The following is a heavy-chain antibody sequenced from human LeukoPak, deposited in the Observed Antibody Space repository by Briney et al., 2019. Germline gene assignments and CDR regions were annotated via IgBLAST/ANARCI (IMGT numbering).Heavy chain of an antibody. CDR3: ARPQTTVVTRMGRDYYYGMDV. V-gene: IGHV1-69*04. Sequence: ASVKVSCKASGGTFSSDAISWVRQAPGQGLEWMGRIIPIIDIANYAQTFQGRVTITADESTSTAYMELSSLRSEDTAVYYCARPQTTVVTRMGRDYYYGMDVWGQGTTVTVSS. CDR2: IIPIIDIA. CDR1: GGTFSSDA. J-gene: IGHJ6*02. D-gene: IGHD4-23*01.